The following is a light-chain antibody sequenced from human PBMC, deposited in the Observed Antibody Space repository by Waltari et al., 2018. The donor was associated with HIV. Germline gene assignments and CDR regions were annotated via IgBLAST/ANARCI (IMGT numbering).Light chain of an antibody. V-gene: IGLV2-14*01. CDR3: SSFTATDSVL. CDR2: EGT. CDR1: GIDSEDDSS. Sequence: QSALTQPASVSGSPGRSVTIAGTQRGIDSEDDSSLSWYQQHPGKAPPLLIYEGTLRLSGVSDRFSGSKSGNTASLTISRLQPEDEADYYCSSFTATDSVLFGGGTKLTVL. J-gene: IGLJ3*02.